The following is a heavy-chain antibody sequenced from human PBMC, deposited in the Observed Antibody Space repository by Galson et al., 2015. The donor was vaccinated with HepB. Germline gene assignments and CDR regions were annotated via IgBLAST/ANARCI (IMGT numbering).Heavy chain of an antibody. CDR3: ARTPRQWLAWFDP. CDR1: GYTFTSYG. J-gene: IGHJ5*02. V-gene: IGHV1-18*01. CDR2: ISAYNGDT. D-gene: IGHD6-19*01. Sequence: SVKVSCKASGYTFTSYGISWVRQAPGQGLEWMGWISAYNGDTNYAQKLQGRVTMTTDTSTSTAYMELRSLRSDDTAVYYCARTPRQWLAWFDPWGQGTLVTVSS.